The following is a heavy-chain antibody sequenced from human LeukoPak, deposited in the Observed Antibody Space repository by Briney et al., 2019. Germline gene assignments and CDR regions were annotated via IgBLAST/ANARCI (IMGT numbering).Heavy chain of an antibody. CDR3: ARDPQEYYYGSGGFDY. CDR2: IYYSGST. CDR1: DGSISSSSYY. J-gene: IGHJ4*02. V-gene: IGHV4-39*07. Sequence: SETLSLTCTVSDGSISSSSYYWGWIRQPPGKGLEWIGSIYYSGSTYYNPSLKSRVTISVDTSKNQFSLKLSSVTAADTAVYYCARDPQEYYYGSGGFDYWGQGTLVTVSS. D-gene: IGHD3-10*01.